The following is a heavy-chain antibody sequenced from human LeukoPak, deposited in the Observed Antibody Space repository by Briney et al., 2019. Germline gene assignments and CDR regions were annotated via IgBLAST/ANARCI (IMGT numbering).Heavy chain of an antibody. D-gene: IGHD6-6*01. J-gene: IGHJ5*02. CDR2: IYPGYSDT. CDR1: GYTFATYW. CDR3: AKRSTSSRFAFDP. V-gene: IGHV5-51*01. Sequence: GESLKISCKASGYTFATYWIAWARPMPGKGLEWMGIIYPGYSDTRYSPSFQGQVTISVYKSINTAYLQWSSLEASDTAMYYCAKRSTSSRFAFDPWGQGTLVTVAS.